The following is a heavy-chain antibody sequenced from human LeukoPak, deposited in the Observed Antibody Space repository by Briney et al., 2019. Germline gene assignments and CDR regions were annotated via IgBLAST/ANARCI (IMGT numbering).Heavy chain of an antibody. CDR2: INTDGSIT. Sequence: GGSLRLSCAASGFTFSDYWIHWVRQAPGTGQVWVSRINTDGSITNYADPVKGRFSITRDNAKNTLYLQMSSLRAEDTAAYYCARDRGPRTGFMVREAYDYWGQGTLVTVSS. CDR1: GFTFSDYW. D-gene: IGHD3-10*01. CDR3: ARDRGPRTGFMVREAYDY. J-gene: IGHJ4*02. V-gene: IGHV3-74*01.